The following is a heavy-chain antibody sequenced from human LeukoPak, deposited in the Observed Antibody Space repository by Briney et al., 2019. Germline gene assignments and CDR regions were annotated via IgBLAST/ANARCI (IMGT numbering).Heavy chain of an antibody. CDR2: IGSAGDT. CDR3: ARGHYYGSGSLIFDY. J-gene: IGHJ4*02. Sequence: PGGSLRLSCAASGFTFSSYDTHWVRQATGKGLEGLSSIGSAGDTYYPGSVKARFTISRDNANTSFYLQMNSLRPGDTAVYHCARGHYYGSGSLIFDYWGQGTLLTVSS. CDR1: GFTFSSYD. D-gene: IGHD3-10*01. V-gene: IGHV3-13*01.